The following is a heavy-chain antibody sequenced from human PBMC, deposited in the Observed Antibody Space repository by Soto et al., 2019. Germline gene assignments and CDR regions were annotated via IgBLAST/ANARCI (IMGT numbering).Heavy chain of an antibody. V-gene: IGHV2-5*02. D-gene: IGHD6-13*01. Sequence: QITLKESGPPLVKPTQTLTLTCTFSGFSLSTSGVGVGWIRQPPGKALEWLALIYWDDDKRYSPSLKSRLTITKDTSKNQVVLTMTNMDPVDTATYYCAQRQAAEYYFDYWGQGTLVTVSS. CDR3: AQRQAAEYYFDY. CDR1: GFSLSTSGVG. CDR2: IYWDDDK. J-gene: IGHJ4*02.